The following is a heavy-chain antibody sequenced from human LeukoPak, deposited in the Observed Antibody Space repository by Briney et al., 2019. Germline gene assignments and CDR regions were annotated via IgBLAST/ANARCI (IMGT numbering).Heavy chain of an antibody. CDR2: VHGSSGST. CDR1: GFTFSSYA. V-gene: IGHV3-23*01. D-gene: IGHD2-21*02. Sequence: GGSLRLSCAASGFTFSSYAMSWVRQAPGKGREWVSGVHGSSGSTYYADSVKGRFTISRDNSKNTLYLQMNSLRAEDTAVYYCAKDGRTCGGDCYPHDAFDIWGQGTMVTVSS. CDR3: AKDGRTCGGDCYPHDAFDI. J-gene: IGHJ3*02.